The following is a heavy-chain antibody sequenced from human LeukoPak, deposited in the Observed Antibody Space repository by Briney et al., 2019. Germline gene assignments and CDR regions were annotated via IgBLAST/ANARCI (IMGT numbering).Heavy chain of an antibody. CDR3: ARGGGLNYYYYGMDV. V-gene: IGHV4-59*01. D-gene: IGHD3-16*01. J-gene: IGHJ6*02. CDR2: IYYSGST. Sequence: PSETLSLTCTVSGGSISSYYWSWIRQPPGKGLEWIGYIYYSGSTNYNPSLKSRVTISVDTSKNQFSLKLSSVTAADTAVYYCARGGGLNYYYYGMDVWGQGTTVTVSS. CDR1: GGSISSYY.